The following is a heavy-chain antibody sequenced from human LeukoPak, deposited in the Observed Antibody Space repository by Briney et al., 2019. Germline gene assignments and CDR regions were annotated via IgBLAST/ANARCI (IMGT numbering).Heavy chain of an antibody. J-gene: IGHJ4*02. Sequence: ASVKVSCKASGGTFSSYAISWVRQAPGQGLEWMGGIIPIFGTANYAQKFQGRVTITADESTSTAYMELSRLRSDDTAVYYCARGIVVVPAAAFDYWGQGTLVTVSS. V-gene: IGHV1-69*13. CDR2: IIPIFGTA. CDR3: ARGIVVVPAAAFDY. D-gene: IGHD2-2*01. CDR1: GGTFSSYA.